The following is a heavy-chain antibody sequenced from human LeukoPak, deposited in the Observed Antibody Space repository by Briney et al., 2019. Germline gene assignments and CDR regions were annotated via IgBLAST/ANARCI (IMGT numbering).Heavy chain of an antibody. Sequence: GGSLRLSCAASGFTFSSYSMNWVRQAPGKGLEWVSSISSSSSTMYYTDSVKGRFTISRDNAKDSLYLQMNSLRAEDTAVYYCARDPGSGYEEHFDYWGQGTLVTVSS. CDR1: GFTFSSYS. CDR2: ISSSSSTM. V-gene: IGHV3-21*04. J-gene: IGHJ4*02. D-gene: IGHD5-12*01. CDR3: ARDPGSGYEEHFDY.